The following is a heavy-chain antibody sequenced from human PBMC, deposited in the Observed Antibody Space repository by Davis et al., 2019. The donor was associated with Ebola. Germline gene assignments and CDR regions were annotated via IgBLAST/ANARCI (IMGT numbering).Heavy chain of an antibody. CDR1: GGTFSSYA. D-gene: IGHD3-3*01. Sequence: SVKVSCKASGGTFSSYAISWVRQAPGQGLEWMGGIIPIFGTANYAQKLQGRVTMTTDTSTSTAYMELRSLRSDDTAVYYCARDIRMGYDFWSGYYPEYFQHWGQGTLVTVSS. CDR2: IIPIFGTA. CDR3: ARDIRMGYDFWSGYYPEYFQH. J-gene: IGHJ1*01. V-gene: IGHV1-69*05.